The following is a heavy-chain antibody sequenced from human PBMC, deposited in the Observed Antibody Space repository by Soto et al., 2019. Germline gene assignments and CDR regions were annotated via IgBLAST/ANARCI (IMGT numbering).Heavy chain of an antibody. CDR2: MHYSGST. J-gene: IGHJ5*02. D-gene: IGHD6-13*01. Sequence: RSETLSLTCAVSGDSFRSSDYYWGWIRRPPNKGLEWIGSMHYSGSTFYNPSLKSRVTISVDTSKNQFSLKLTSVTAADTAVYYCARPGYSSSWYWFDPWGQGTLVTVSS. V-gene: IGHV4-39*01. CDR1: GDSFRSSDYY. CDR3: ARPGYSSSWYWFDP.